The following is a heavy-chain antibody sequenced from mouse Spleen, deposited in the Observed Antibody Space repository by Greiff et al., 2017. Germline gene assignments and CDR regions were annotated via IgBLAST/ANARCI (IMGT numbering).Heavy chain of an antibody. CDR1: GYSFTGYN. CDR3: ARGDGGYSSAWFAY. Sequence: LVESGPELEKPGASVKISCKASGYSFTGYNMNWVKQSNGKSLEWIGNIDPYYGGTSYNQKFKGKATLTVDKSSSTAYMQLKSLTSEDSAVYYCARGDGGYSSAWFAYWGQGTLVTVSA. D-gene: IGHD2-3*01. CDR2: IDPYYGGT. J-gene: IGHJ3*01. V-gene: IGHV1-39*01.